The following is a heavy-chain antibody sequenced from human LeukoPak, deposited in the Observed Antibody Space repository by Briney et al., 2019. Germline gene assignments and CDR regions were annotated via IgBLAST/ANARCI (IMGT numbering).Heavy chain of an antibody. CDR1: GGSISSGGYY. D-gene: IGHD3-10*01. V-gene: IGHV4-61*08. Sequence: SETLSLTCTVSGGSISSGGYYWSWIRQHPGKGLEWIGYIYYSGSTNYNPSLKSRVTISVDTSKNQFSLKLSSVTAADTAVYYCARGGRGPDAFDIWGQGTMVTVSS. CDR2: IYYSGST. CDR3: ARGGRGPDAFDI. J-gene: IGHJ3*02.